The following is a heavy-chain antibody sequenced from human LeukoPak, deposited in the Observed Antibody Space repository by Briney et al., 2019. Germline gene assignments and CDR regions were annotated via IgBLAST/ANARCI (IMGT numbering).Heavy chain of an antibody. CDR2: IKQDGSEK. Sequence: GGSLRLSCAASGFTFSSYWMSWVRQAPGKGLEWVANIKQDGSEKYYADSVKGRFTITRDNSKNTLYLQMNSLRAEDTAVYYCAKDGYSSSWDFDYWGQGTLVTVSS. D-gene: IGHD6-13*01. V-gene: IGHV3-7*04. CDR1: GFTFSSYW. J-gene: IGHJ4*02. CDR3: AKDGYSSSWDFDY.